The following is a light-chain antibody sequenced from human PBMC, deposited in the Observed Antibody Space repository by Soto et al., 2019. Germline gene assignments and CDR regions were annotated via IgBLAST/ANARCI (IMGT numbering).Light chain of an antibody. J-gene: IGKJ1*01. CDR1: QGIRTY. CDR2: AAV. V-gene: IGKV1-39*01. Sequence: DIQMSLSPSALSASVGDRVTITCRASQGIRTYLTWYQQKPGKAPKLLIYAAVNLQSGVPSRFSGSGSGTHFTLTISSLQPEDFATYYCQQHHSIPWTFGQGTKVDNK. CDR3: QQHHSIPWT.